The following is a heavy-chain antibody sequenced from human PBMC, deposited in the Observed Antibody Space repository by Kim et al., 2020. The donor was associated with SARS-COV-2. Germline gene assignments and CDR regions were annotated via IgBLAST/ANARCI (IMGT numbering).Heavy chain of an antibody. CDR2: ISGSGGST. J-gene: IGHJ4*02. D-gene: IGHD3-3*01. V-gene: IGHV3-23*01. CDR3: AKGSVITIFGVVTIEGNYCDY. Sequence: GGSLRLSCAASGFTFSSYAMSWVRQAPGKGLEWVSAISGSGGSTYYADSVKGRFTISRDNSKNTLYLQMNSLRAEDTAVYYCAKGSVITIFGVVTIEGNYCDYWGQGTLVTVSS. CDR1: GFTFSSYA.